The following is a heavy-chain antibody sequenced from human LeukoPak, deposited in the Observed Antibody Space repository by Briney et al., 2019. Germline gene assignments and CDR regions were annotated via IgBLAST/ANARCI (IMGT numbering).Heavy chain of an antibody. CDR3: ARGGDYKNWFDP. CDR2: IYHSGST. CDR1: GGSISSYY. J-gene: IGHJ5*02. Sequence: SETLSLTCAVYGGSISSYYWSWIRQPPGKGLEWIGYIYHSGSTYYSPSLKSRVTISVDRSKNQFSLKLSSVTAADTAVYYCARGGDYKNWFDPWGQGTLVTVSS. D-gene: IGHD4-11*01. V-gene: IGHV4-30-2*01.